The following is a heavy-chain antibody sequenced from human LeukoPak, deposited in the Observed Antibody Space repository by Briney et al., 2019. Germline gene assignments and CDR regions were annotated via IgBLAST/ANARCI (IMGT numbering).Heavy chain of an antibody. V-gene: IGHV4-39*07. Sequence: KTSETLSLTCTVSGGSISSYYWGWIRQPPGKGLEWIGSIYYSGSTYYNPSLKSRVTISVDTSKNQFSLKLSSVTAADTAVYYCAREQQLSDSFDYWGQGTLVTVSS. CDR1: GGSISSYY. CDR2: IYYSGST. J-gene: IGHJ4*02. CDR3: AREQQLSDSFDY. D-gene: IGHD6-13*01.